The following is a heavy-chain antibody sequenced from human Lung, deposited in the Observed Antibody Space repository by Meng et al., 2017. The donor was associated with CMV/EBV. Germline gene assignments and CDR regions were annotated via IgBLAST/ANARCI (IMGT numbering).Heavy chain of an antibody. D-gene: IGHD3-3*01. CDR2: INAYNGDT. J-gene: IGHJ4*02. CDR1: GYTFTNYG. V-gene: IGHV1-18*01. CDR3: ASSIFGVVIISPLGY. Sequence: QAQRVQSGGEVKKPGASVKVSCKASGYTFTNYGITWVRQAPGQGLEWMGWINAYNGDTNYAQTLQGRVTMTTDTSTSTAYVELSSLRSEDTAVYYCASSIFGVVIISPLGYWGQGTLVTVSS.